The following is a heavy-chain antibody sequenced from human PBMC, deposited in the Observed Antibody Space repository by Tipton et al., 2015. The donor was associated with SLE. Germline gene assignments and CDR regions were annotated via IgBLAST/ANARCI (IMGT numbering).Heavy chain of an antibody. J-gene: IGHJ4*02. D-gene: IGHD3-10*01. Sequence: SLRLSCAASGFTFSTYAMSWVRQAPGKGLEWVSVISGSGSITYFADSVKGRFTISRDNSKNTLYLQMNSLRAQDTALYYCAKIISVFQGVDYWGQGTLVTVSS. CDR3: AKIISVFQGVDY. V-gene: IGHV3-23*01. CDR1: GFTFSTYA. CDR2: ISGSGSIT.